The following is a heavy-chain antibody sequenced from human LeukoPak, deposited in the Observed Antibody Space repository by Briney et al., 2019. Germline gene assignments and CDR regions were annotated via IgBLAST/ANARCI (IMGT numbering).Heavy chain of an antibody. D-gene: IGHD6-19*01. V-gene: IGHV4-39*01. J-gene: IGHJ4*02. CDR3: ARGSIAVADTWGINYFDY. Sequence: SETLSLTCTVSGGSISSSSYYWGWIRQPPGKGLEWIGSIYYRGSTYYNPSLKSRVTISVDTSKNQFSLKLSSVTAADTAVYYCARGSIAVADTWGINYFDYWGQGTLVTVSS. CDR1: GGSISSSSYY. CDR2: IYYRGST.